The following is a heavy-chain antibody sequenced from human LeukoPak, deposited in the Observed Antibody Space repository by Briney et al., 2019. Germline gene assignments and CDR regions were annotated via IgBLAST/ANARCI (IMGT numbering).Heavy chain of an antibody. Sequence: PSETLSLTCAVYGGSFSGYYWSWIRQPPGKGLEWIGEINHSGSTNYNPSLKSRVTISVDTSKNQFSLKLYSVTAADTAVYYCARAARYSSSWCTGNWFDPWGQGTLVTVSS. V-gene: IGHV4-34*01. CDR1: GGSFSGYY. CDR3: ARAARYSSSWCTGNWFDP. CDR2: INHSGST. D-gene: IGHD6-13*01. J-gene: IGHJ5*02.